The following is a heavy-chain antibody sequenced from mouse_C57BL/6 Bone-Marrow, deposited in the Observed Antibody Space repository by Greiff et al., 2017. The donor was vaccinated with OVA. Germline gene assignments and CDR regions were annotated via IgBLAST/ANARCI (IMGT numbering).Heavy chain of an antibody. CDR3: ASEDYGSSYAY. Sequence: VQLQQPGAELVMPGASVKLSCKASGYTFTSYWMHWVKQRPGQGLEWIGEIDPSDSYTNYNQKFKGKSTLPVDKSSSTAYMQLSSLTSEDSAVYYCASEDYGSSYAYWGQGTLVTVSA. J-gene: IGHJ3*01. CDR2: IDPSDSYT. D-gene: IGHD1-1*01. CDR1: GYTFTSYW. V-gene: IGHV1-69*01.